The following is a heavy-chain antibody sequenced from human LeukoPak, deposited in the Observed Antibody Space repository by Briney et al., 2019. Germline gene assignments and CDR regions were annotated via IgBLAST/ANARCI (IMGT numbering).Heavy chain of an antibody. CDR2: IWYDGSNK. Sequence: PGGSLRLSCAASGFTFSSYWMHWVRQAPGKGLEWVAVIWYDGSNKYYADSVKGRFTISRDNSKNTLYLQMNSLRAEDTAVYYCARDGEWSTLYYFDYWGQGTLVTVSS. CDR1: GFTFSSYW. J-gene: IGHJ4*02. V-gene: IGHV3-33*08. D-gene: IGHD2-8*01. CDR3: ARDGEWSTLYYFDY.